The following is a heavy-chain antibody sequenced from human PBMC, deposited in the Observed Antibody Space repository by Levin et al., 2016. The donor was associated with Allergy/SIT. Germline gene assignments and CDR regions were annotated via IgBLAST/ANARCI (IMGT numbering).Heavy chain of an antibody. J-gene: IGHJ4*02. V-gene: IGHV3-11*06. D-gene: IGHD6-6*01. CDR1: GFTFSDRY. CDR3: ATGRSSRSLDF. Sequence: GESLKISCEASGFTFSDRYMNWIRQAPGKGLEWISYISSYSTYREYADSVKGRFTISRDDAKNSLFLQMNSLKGDDTAVYYCATGRSSRSLDFWGQGTLVTVSS. CDR2: ISSYSTYR.